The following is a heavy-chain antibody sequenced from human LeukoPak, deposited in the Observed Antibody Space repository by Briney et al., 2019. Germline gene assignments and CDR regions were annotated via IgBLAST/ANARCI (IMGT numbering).Heavy chain of an antibody. CDR3: ARGDNGYCNGGSCYSPRI. CDR1: GGSISNYY. J-gene: IGHJ3*02. V-gene: IGHV4-59*01. Sequence: SSETLSLTCIISGGSISNYYWSWIRQPPGKGLEWIGYVYYTGSSNSNPSLKSRVTISIDTSNNQFSLKLSSVTAADTAMYYCARGDNGYCNGGSCYSPRIWGQGTMVTVSS. D-gene: IGHD2-15*01. CDR2: VYYTGSS.